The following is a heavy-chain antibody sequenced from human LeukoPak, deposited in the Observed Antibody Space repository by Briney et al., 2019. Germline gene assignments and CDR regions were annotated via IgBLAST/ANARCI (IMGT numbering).Heavy chain of an antibody. CDR1: GVSISSYY. V-gene: IGHV4-4*09. CDR3: ATSHDVKTAPYDL. CDR2: IFTSGWT. Sequence: RSSETLSLTCTVSGVSISSYYGSWVRQSPGKGLEWIGYIFTSGWTDYNPSLKSRVTMSVDTSKNQLSMELSFLTAADTAVYYCATSHDVKTAPYDLWGQGTLVTVSS. D-gene: IGHD2-21*01. J-gene: IGHJ5*02.